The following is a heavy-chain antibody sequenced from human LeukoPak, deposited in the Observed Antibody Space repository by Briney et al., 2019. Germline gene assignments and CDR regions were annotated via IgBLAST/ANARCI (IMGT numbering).Heavy chain of an antibody. Sequence: ASVKVSCKASGYTFISYYMQWVRQAPGQGFEWMGMINPSGGSTTYTQKFQGRVTMTRDTSTSTVYMELSSLRSEDTAVYYCASQEATTWWSNYYGMDVWGQGTTVTVSS. J-gene: IGHJ6*02. CDR3: ASQEATTWWSNYYGMDV. V-gene: IGHV1-46*01. CDR2: INPSGGST. CDR1: GYTFISYY. D-gene: IGHD2-8*02.